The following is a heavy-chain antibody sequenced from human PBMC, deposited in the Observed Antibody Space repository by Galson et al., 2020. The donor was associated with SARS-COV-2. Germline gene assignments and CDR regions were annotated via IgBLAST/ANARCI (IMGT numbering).Heavy chain of an antibody. CDR2: IYYSGST. CDR1: GGSISSSSYY. Sequence: SQTLSLTCTVSGGSISSSSYYWGWIRQPPGKGLEWIGSIYYSGSTYYNPSLKSRVTISVDTSKNQFSLKLSSVTAADTAVYYYARGQRSPVAMLCWFDLWGLGNLVTVSS. J-gene: IGHJ5*02. D-gene: IGHD2-2*01. CDR3: ARGQRSPVAMLCWFDL. V-gene: IGHV4-39*01.